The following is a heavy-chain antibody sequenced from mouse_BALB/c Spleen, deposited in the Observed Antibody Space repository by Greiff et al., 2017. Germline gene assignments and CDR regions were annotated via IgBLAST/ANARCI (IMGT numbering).Heavy chain of an antibody. CDR1: GFTFSSFG. CDR3: ARWRGNYPYWYFDV. D-gene: IGHD2-1*01. Sequence: EVHLVESGGGLVQPGGSRKLSCAASGFTFSSFGMHWVRQAPEKGLEWVAYISSGSSTIYYADTVKGRFTISRDNPKNTLFLQMTSLRSEDTAMYYCARWRGNYPYWYFDVWGAGTTVTVSS. V-gene: IGHV5-17*02. CDR2: ISSGSSTI. J-gene: IGHJ1*01.